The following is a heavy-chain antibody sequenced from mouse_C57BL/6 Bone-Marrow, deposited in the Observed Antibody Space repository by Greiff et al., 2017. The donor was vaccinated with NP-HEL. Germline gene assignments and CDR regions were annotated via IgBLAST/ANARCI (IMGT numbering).Heavy chain of an antibody. CDR3: ARADYGSNDWYFDV. V-gene: IGHV1-18*01. J-gene: IGHJ1*03. CDR2: INPNNGGT. CDR1: GYTFTDYN. Sequence: EVKLVESGPELVKPGASVKIPCKASGYTFTDYNMDWVKQSHGKSLEWIGDINPNNGGTIYNQKFKGKATLTVDKSSSTAYMELRSLTSEDTAVYYCARADYGSNDWYFDVWGTGTTVTVSS. D-gene: IGHD1-1*01.